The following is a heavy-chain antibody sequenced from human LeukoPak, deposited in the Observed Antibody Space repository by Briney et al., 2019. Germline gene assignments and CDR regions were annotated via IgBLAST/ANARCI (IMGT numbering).Heavy chain of an antibody. CDR1: GFTFSSYW. V-gene: IGHV3-74*01. J-gene: IGHJ4*02. CDR3: ARGRPHGNDY. Sequence: GGSLRLSCAASGFTFSSYWMNWVRQVPGKGLVWVSRIASDGNNRDYADSVKGRFTISRDNAKHTLYLQMNSLRVEDTAVYYCARGRPHGNDYWGQGTLVTVSS. D-gene: IGHD4-23*01. CDR2: IASDGNNR.